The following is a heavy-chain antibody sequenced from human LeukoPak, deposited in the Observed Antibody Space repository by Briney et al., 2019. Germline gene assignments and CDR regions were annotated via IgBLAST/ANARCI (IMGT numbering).Heavy chain of an antibody. J-gene: IGHJ4*02. CDR3: AKLKWLQHSYYFDY. CDR2: IYYSGST. CDR1: GGSISSGGYY. D-gene: IGHD5-24*01. V-gene: IGHV4-31*03. Sequence: PSQTPSLTCTVSGGSISSGGYYWSWIRQHPGKGLEWIGYIYYSGSTYYNPSLKSRVTISVDTSKNQFSLRLSSVTAADTAVYYCAKLKWLQHSYYFDYWGQGTLVTVSS.